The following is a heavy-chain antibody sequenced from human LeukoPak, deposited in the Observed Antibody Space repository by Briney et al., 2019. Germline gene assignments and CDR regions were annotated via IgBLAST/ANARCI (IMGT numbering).Heavy chain of an antibody. Sequence: SETLSLTCTVSGGSISSYYWSWIRQPPGKGLEWIGYIYYSGGTNYNPSLKSRVTISVDTSKNQFSLKLTSVTAADTAVYYCARNPASSGWYGDWFDPWGQGTLVTVSS. CDR2: IYYSGGT. CDR1: GGSISSYY. J-gene: IGHJ5*02. V-gene: IGHV4-59*08. D-gene: IGHD6-19*01. CDR3: ARNPASSGWYGDWFDP.